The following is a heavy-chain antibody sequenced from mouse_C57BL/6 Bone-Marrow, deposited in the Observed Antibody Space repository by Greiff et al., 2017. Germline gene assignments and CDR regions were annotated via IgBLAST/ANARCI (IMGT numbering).Heavy chain of an antibody. D-gene: IGHD2-2*01. CDR2: IHPSDSDT. V-gene: IGHV1-74*01. J-gene: IGHJ2*01. CDR1: GYTFTSYW. CDR3: AIERQSRWLRQCGYYFDY. Sequence: QVQLQQPGAELVKPGASVKVSCKASGYTFTSYWMHWVKQRPGQGLEWIGRIHPSDSDTNYNHKFKGKATLTVDKSSSTAYMQRSSLTSEDSAVYYCAIERQSRWLRQCGYYFDYGGQGTTLTVSS.